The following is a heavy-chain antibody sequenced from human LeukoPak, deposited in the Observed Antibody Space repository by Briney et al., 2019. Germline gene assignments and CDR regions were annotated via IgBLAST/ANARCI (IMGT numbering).Heavy chain of an antibody. V-gene: IGHV3-23*01. CDR1: GFTFSGSA. J-gene: IGHJ6*03. CDR2: ISGSGGST. Sequence: WGSLRLSCAASGFTFSGSAMHWVRHAPGQGLEWVSTISGSGGSTYYADSVKGQFTISRDNSKNTLYLQMNSLRAEDTAVYYCAKPMYYYYYYMDVWGRGTTVTISS. CDR3: AKPMYYYYYYMDV.